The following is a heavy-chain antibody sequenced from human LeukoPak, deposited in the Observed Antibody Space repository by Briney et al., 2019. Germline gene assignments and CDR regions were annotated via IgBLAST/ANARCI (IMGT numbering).Heavy chain of an antibody. CDR3: ARGASRADY. V-gene: IGHV3-21*01. CDR2: ISSSSSYI. Sequence: GGSLRLFCAASGFTFRSYNMNWVRQAPGKRPEWVSSISSSSSYIYYADSVKGRFTISRDNAKNSLYLQMNSLRAEDTALYYCARGASRADYWGQGTLVTVSS. CDR1: GFTFRSYN. J-gene: IGHJ4*02.